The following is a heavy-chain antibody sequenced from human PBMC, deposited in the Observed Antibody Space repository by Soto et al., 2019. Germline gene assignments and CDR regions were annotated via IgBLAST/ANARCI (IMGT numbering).Heavy chain of an antibody. Sequence: GSLRLSCAASGFTFSNAWMNWVRQAPGKGLEWVGRIKSKTDGGTTDYAAPVKGRFTISRDDSKNTLYLQMNSLKTEDTAVYYCTTDYYDSSGYYYFDYWGQGTLVTVSS. CDR3: TTDYYDSSGYYYFDY. D-gene: IGHD3-22*01. CDR1: GFTFSNAW. J-gene: IGHJ4*02. CDR2: IKSKTDGGTT. V-gene: IGHV3-15*07.